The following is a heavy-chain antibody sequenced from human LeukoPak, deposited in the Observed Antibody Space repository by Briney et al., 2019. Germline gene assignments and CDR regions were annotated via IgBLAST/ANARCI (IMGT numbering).Heavy chain of an antibody. CDR2: SSSNGDST. V-gene: IGHV3-64*01. J-gene: IGHJ4*02. D-gene: IGHD5-12*01. CDR1: GFTFSCYV. Sequence: GGSLRLSCAASGFTFSCYVMHWVRQAPGKGLEYVSASSSNGDSTYYVNSVKGRFTISRDNSKNTLYLQVGSLRAEDMAVYYCARGIRGYSGYDYWGQGTLVTVSS. CDR3: ARGIRGYSGYDY.